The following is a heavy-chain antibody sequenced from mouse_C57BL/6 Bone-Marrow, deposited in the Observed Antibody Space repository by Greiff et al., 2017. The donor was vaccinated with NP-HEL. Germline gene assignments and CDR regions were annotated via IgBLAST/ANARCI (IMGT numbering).Heavy chain of an antibody. CDR1: GYTFTSYG. D-gene: IGHD4-1*01. J-gene: IGHJ3*01. CDR3: ARLGRAWFAY. V-gene: IGHV1-81*01. CDR2: IYPRSGNT. Sequence: VQLQESGAELARPGASVKLYCKASGYTFTSYGISWVKQRTGQGLEWIGEIYPRSGNTYYNEKFKGKATLTADKSSSTAYMELRSLTSEDSAVYFCARLGRAWFAYWGQGTLVTVSA.